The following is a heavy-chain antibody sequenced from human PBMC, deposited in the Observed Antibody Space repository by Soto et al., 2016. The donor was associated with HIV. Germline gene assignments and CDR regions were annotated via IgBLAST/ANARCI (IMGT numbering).Heavy chain of an antibody. Sequence: EVQLVESGGGLVQPGGSLRLSCAASGFTFSSYWMSWVRQAPGKGLEWVANIKQDGSEKYYVDSVKGRFTISRDNAKNSLYLQMNSLRAEDTAVYYCARAYKSRGLYSSGWSLGSYFDYWGQGTLVTVSS. CDR2: IKQDGSEK. D-gene: IGHD6-19*01. CDR3: ARAYKSRGLYSSGWSLGSYFDY. CDR1: GFTFSSYW. J-gene: IGHJ4*02. V-gene: IGHV3-7*04.